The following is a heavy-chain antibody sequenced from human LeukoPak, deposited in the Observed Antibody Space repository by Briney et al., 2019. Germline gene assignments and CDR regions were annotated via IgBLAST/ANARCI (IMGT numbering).Heavy chain of an antibody. D-gene: IGHD6-19*01. V-gene: IGHV1-2*02. J-gene: IGHJ4*02. CDR3: ARASGSGWADY. CDR1: GYTFTGYY. Sequence: ASVKVSCKASGYTFTGYYMHWVRQAPGQGLEWMGWINPNSGGTNYAQKFQGRVTMTRDTSISTAYMELRSLRSDDTAVYYCARASGSGWADYWGQGTLVTVSS. CDR2: INPNSGGT.